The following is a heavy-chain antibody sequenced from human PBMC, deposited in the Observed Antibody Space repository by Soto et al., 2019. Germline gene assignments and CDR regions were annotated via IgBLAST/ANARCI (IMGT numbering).Heavy chain of an antibody. J-gene: IGHJ5*02. V-gene: IGHV4-59*01. CDR2: IYYSGST. D-gene: IGHD3-3*01. CDR3: ARVDRIKIFGVVIWGWFDP. CDR1: GGSISSYY. Sequence: PSETLSLTCTVSGGSISSYYWSWMRQPPGKGLEWIGYIYYSGSTNYNPFLKSRVSMSIDTSKNQFSLKLTSVTAADTAVYYCARVDRIKIFGVVIWGWFDPWGQGTLVTVSS.